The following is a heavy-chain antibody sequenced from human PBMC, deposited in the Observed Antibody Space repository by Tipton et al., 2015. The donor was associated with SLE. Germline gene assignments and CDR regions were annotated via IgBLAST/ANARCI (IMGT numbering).Heavy chain of an antibody. CDR1: GYPISSGYY. V-gene: IGHV4-38-2*01. CDR2: IYHSGST. J-gene: IGHJ4*02. CDR3: ARGKTRVEY. D-gene: IGHD1-14*01. Sequence: PGLVKPSQTLSLTCAVSGYPISSGYYWGWIRQPPGKGLEWIGSIYHSGSTYYNPSLKSRVTISVDTSQNQFSLRLNSVTAADTAVYYCARGKTRVEYWGQGTLVTVSS.